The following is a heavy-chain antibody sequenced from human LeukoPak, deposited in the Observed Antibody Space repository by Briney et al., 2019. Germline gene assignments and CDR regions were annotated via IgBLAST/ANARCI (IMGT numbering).Heavy chain of an antibody. Sequence: GESLKISCKGSGYSFTSYWIGWVRQMPGKGLEWMGIIYPGDSDTRYSPSFQGQVTISADKSISTAYLQWSSLKASDTAMYYCARRKFGVVTQYYFDYWGQGTLVTVSS. CDR1: GYSFTSYW. D-gene: IGHD3-3*01. V-gene: IGHV5-51*01. CDR2: IYPGDSDT. CDR3: ARRKFGVVTQYYFDY. J-gene: IGHJ4*02.